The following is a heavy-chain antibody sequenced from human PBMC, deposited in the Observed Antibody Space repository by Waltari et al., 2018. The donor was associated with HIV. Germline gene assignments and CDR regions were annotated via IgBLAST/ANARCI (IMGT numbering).Heavy chain of an antibody. D-gene: IGHD1-1*01. Sequence: QVQLVESGGGVVQPGRSLRLSCAASGLTFSNYAIHWVRQAPGKGVEWVAVISYDGRQKYYADSVRGRFTSSRDNSENTLYLQMNGLRAEDTAVYYCAKDGPAPGRLYHYYGMDVWGQGTTVTVSS. CDR3: AKDGPAPGRLYHYYGMDV. J-gene: IGHJ6*02. CDR1: GLTFSNYA. CDR2: ISYDGRQK. V-gene: IGHV3-30*18.